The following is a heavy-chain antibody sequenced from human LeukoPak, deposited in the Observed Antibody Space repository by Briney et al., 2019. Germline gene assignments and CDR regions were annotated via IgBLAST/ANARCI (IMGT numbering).Heavy chain of an antibody. CDR1: GESFSGHY. CDR3: ARGRWSPNDSDSSSYSGGYYYMDV. CDR2: INHSGSA. D-gene: IGHD3-22*01. Sequence: SETLSLTCSVSGESFSGHYWTWIRQPPGKGLEWIGEINHSGSARYNPSLKSRLTISVETPKNKFSLELNSVTAADTAVYYCARGRWSPNDSDSSSYSGGYYYMDVWGRGTTVSVSS. J-gene: IGHJ6*03. V-gene: IGHV4-34*01.